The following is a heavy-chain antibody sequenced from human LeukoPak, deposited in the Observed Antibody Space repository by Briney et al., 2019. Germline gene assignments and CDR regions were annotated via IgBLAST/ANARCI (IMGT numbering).Heavy chain of an antibody. CDR2: IYRTGTT. D-gene: IGHD3-16*01. V-gene: IGHV4-38-2*02. CDR1: GYFISSGYY. CDR3: GRGGSVDY. J-gene: IGHJ4*02. Sequence: SETLSLTCSVSGYFISSGYYWGWIRQLPGKGLEWIGSIYRTGTTYYNPSLKSRVTISVDTSKNQFSLKLTSLTAADTAVYYCGRGGSVDYWGQGTLVTVSS.